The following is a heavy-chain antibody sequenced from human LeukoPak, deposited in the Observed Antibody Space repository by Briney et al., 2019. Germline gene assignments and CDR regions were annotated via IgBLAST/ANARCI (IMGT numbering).Heavy chain of an antibody. V-gene: IGHV1-3*03. Sequence: GASVKVSCKASGYTFTSYAMHWVRQAPGQRLEWMGWINAGNGNTKYSQEFQGRVTITRDTSASTAYMELSSLRSEGMAVYYCARGMTTVTTNFDYWGQGTLVTVSS. D-gene: IGHD4-17*01. J-gene: IGHJ4*02. CDR3: ARGMTTVTTNFDY. CDR2: INAGNGNT. CDR1: GYTFTSYA.